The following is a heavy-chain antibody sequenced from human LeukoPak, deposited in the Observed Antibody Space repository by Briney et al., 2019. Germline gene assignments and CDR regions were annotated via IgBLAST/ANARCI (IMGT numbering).Heavy chain of an antibody. V-gene: IGHV3-30*18. CDR2: ISYDGSNK. D-gene: IGHD2-2*01. CDR1: GFTFSSYG. J-gene: IGHJ4*02. CDR3: AKAAVVPAAMAYFDY. Sequence: GGSLRLSCAASGFTFSSYGMLWVRQAPGKGLEWVAVISYDGSNKYYADSVKGRFTISRDNSKNTLYLQMNSLRAEDTAVYYCAKAAVVPAAMAYFDYWGQGTLVTVSS.